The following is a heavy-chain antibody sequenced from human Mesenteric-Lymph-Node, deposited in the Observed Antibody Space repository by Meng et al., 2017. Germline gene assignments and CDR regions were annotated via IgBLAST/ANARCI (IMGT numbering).Heavy chain of an antibody. CDR3: AKGEFGVLIATIFDD. Sequence: GESLKISCAASGFTLSSHAMSWVREAPGKGLEWVSAISGSESRTYYADSVKGRFTISRDNSKNTLYLQMNSLRAEDTAVYCCAKGEFGVLIATIFDDWGQGTLVTVSS. CDR1: GFTLSSHA. V-gene: IGHV3-23*01. D-gene: IGHD3-3*01. J-gene: IGHJ4*02. CDR2: ISGSESRT.